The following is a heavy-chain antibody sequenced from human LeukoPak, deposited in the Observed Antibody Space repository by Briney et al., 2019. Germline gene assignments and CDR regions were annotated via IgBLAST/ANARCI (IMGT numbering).Heavy chain of an antibody. D-gene: IGHD4-17*01. CDR2: IYYSGST. Sequence: PSKTLSLTCTVSGGSISSSGYYWGWIRQPPGKGLEWIGSIYYSGSTYYNPSLKSRVTISVDTSKNQFSLKLSSVTAADTAVYYCARVGPLTTKVTTGGVDYWGQGTLVTVSS. CDR3: ARVGPLTTKVTTGGVDY. CDR1: GGSISSSGYY. V-gene: IGHV4-39*07. J-gene: IGHJ4*02.